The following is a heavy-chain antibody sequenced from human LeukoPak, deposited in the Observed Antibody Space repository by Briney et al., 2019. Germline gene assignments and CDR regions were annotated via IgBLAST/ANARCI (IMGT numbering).Heavy chain of an antibody. CDR2: IHSSGNT. CDR3: ATPWYYGE. Sequence: GGSLRLSCAASGFTVSSNYMSWVRQAPGKGLEWVSLIHSSGNTYYADSVKGRFTISRDNSKNTLYLQMNSLRAEDTAVYYCATPWYYGEWGQGTLVTVSS. CDR1: GFTVSSNY. D-gene: IGHD2/OR15-2a*01. V-gene: IGHV3-53*01. J-gene: IGHJ4*02.